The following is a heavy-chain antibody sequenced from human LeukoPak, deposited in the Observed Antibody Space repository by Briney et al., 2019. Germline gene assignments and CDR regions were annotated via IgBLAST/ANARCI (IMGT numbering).Heavy chain of an antibody. CDR1: GFIFSNYA. CDR2: ISDSGGST. Sequence: GGSLRPSCAASGFIFSNYAMNWVRQAPGKGLEWVSVISDSGGSTYYADSVKGRFTISRDNSKNMLYLQMNSLRAEDTAVYLCVRSAVIPDSWFDPWGQGTLVTVSS. D-gene: IGHD2/OR15-2a*01. J-gene: IGHJ5*02. CDR3: VRSAVIPDSWFDP. V-gene: IGHV3-23*01.